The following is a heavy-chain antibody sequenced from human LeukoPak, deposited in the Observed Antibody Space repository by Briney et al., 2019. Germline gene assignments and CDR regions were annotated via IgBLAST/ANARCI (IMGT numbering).Heavy chain of an antibody. Sequence: PGGSLRLSCAASGFTFSNHWMNWVRQAPGKGLEWVANIKKDGSEKCYVASVKGQFNISRDNAKNTLYAQKNSLRAEVTAVYYCARGLSGSYDYWGQGTLVTVSS. CDR1: GFTFSNHW. J-gene: IGHJ4*02. CDR2: IKKDGSEK. CDR3: ARGLSGSYDY. D-gene: IGHD1-26*01. V-gene: IGHV3-7*05.